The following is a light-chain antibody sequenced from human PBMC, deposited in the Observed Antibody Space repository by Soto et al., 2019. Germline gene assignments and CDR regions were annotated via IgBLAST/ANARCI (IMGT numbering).Light chain of an antibody. Sequence: QSALTQPPSVSGAPGQRVTISCTGSSSNIGARYDVHWYQCLPGTAPKLLIKSNDQRPSGVPDRFSGSKSGASASLAIRGLQSEDEADYYCAAWDDSLNGYVFGTGTKVTVL. V-gene: IGLV1-40*03. CDR1: SSNIGARYD. J-gene: IGLJ1*01. CDR2: SND. CDR3: AAWDDSLNGYV.